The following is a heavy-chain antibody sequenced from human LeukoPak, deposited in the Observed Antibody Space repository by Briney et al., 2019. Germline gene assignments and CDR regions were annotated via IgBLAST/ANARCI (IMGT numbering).Heavy chain of an antibody. CDR2: IYPGDSDT. V-gene: IGHV5-51*01. CDR3: ARLLAAAGPDAFDI. D-gene: IGHD6-13*01. Sequence: GESLKISCKGSGYSFTNIWIGWVRQMPGKGLEWMGIIYPGDSDTNYSPSFQGQVTISADKSISTAYLQWSSLKASDTAMYYCARLLAAAGPDAFDIWGQGTMVTVSS. J-gene: IGHJ3*02. CDR1: GYSFTNIW.